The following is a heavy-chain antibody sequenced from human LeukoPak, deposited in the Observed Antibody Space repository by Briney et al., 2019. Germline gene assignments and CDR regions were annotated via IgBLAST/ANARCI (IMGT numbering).Heavy chain of an antibody. CDR3: AKDRIVLVTAIFDY. CDR2: IQNDGSNK. J-gene: IGHJ4*02. V-gene: IGHV3-30*02. D-gene: IGHD2-21*02. CDR1: GFSSSLYG. Sequence: GGSLRLSCAASGFSSSLYGIHWVRQAPGKGLEWVAFIQNDGSNKYYADSVKGRFTISRDNSKNTLYLQMNSLRPDDTAMYCCAKDRIVLVTAIFDYWGQGSLVTVSS.